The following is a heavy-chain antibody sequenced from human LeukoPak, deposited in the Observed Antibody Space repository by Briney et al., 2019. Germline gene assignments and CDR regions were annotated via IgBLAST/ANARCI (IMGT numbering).Heavy chain of an antibody. CDR1: GGSISSSSYY. J-gene: IGHJ3*02. Sequence: ETLSLTCTVSGGSISSSSYYWGWIRQPPGKGLEWVSAISGSGGSTYYADSVKGRFTISRDNSKNTLYLQMNSLRAEDTAVYYCAKELTTGAFDIWGQGTMVTVSS. CDR3: AKELTTGAFDI. V-gene: IGHV3-23*01. D-gene: IGHD1-1*01. CDR2: ISGSGGST.